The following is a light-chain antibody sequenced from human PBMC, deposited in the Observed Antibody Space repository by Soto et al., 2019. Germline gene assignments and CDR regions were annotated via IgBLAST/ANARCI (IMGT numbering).Light chain of an antibody. V-gene: IGKV1-39*01. CDR1: QTISYY. J-gene: IGKJ5*01. CDR2: SAS. CDR3: QQTYRLPWT. Sequence: DIPMTQSPSSLSASLPDRVTIXGRASQTISYYVNWYQQKPGKAPMLLIYSASSLQSEVPSRFSGSGSGTDLTLTINSLQPEDFATYICQQTYRLPWTFGQGTRLEIK.